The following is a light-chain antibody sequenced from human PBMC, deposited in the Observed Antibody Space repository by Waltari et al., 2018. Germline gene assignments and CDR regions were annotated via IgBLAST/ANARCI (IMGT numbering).Light chain of an antibody. CDR2: GNS. CDR1: SPNIGAGSD. V-gene: IGLV1-40*01. Sequence: QSVLAQPPSVSGAPGQRVTISCSGSSPNIGAGSDVPWYQHLPGTAPKLLIYGNSNRPSGVPDRFSGSKSGTSASLAITGLQAEDEADYYCQSYDSSLSGSVFGGGTKLTVL. J-gene: IGLJ3*02. CDR3: QSYDSSLSGSV.